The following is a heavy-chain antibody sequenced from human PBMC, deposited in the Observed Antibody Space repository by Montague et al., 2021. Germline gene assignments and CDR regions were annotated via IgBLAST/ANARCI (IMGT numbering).Heavy chain of an antibody. J-gene: IGHJ4*02. CDR1: GLIFSHSW. Sequence: SLRLSCAASGLIFSHSWMAWVRLPPGKGLEWVAGVNPDGSQVGYVESVKGRFTVSKDNAKNSLFLQMNSLRGDDTALYYCARNPAYGALDYWGQGTGVTVSS. CDR2: VNPDGSQV. V-gene: IGHV3-7*03. D-gene: IGHD4/OR15-4a*01. CDR3: ARNPAYGALDY.